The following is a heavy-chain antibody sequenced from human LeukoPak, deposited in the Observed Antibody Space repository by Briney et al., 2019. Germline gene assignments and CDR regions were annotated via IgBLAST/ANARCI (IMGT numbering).Heavy chain of an antibody. CDR3: ARARIAARRGGTVFDY. V-gene: IGHV3-7*01. CDR1: GFTFSSYW. Sequence: GGSLGLSCAASGFTFSSYWMSWVRQAPGKGLEWVANIKQDGSEKYYVDSVKGRFTISRDNAKNSLYLQMNSLRAEDTAVYYCARARIAARRGGTVFDYWGQGTLVTVSS. D-gene: IGHD6-6*01. J-gene: IGHJ4*02. CDR2: IKQDGSEK.